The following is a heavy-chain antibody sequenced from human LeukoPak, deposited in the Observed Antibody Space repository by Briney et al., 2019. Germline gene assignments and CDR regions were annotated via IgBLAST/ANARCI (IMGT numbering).Heavy chain of an antibody. CDR3: ARDREYTDYLHNWFDP. Sequence: GGSLRLSCAASGFTFSAYYMTWVRQAPGKGLEWVANIKEDGGEKDYVDSVKGRFTISRDNAKNSLFLQMNSLRPEDTAVYYCARDREYTDYLHNWFDPWGQGTLVTVSS. D-gene: IGHD4-11*01. J-gene: IGHJ5*02. CDR2: IKEDGGEK. V-gene: IGHV3-7*01. CDR1: GFTFSAYY.